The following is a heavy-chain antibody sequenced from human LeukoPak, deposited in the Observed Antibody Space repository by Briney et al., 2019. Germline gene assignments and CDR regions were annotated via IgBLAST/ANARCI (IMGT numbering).Heavy chain of an antibody. CDR1: GYSFTSYW. J-gene: IGHJ3*02. CDR2: IDPSDSYT. CDR3: ARPRRSCSSTSCYDAFDI. Sequence: GESLKISRKGSGYSFTSYWINWVRQMPGKGLEWMGRIDPSDSYTDYSPSLQGHVTMSADKSITTAYLQWSSLKASDTAMYYCARPRRSCSSTSCYDAFDIWGQGTMVTVSS. V-gene: IGHV5-10-1*01. D-gene: IGHD2-2*01.